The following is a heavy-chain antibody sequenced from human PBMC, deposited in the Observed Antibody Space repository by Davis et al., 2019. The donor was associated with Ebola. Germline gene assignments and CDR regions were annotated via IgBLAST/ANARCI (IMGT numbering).Heavy chain of an antibody. CDR3: ARMLEGGYSGYDLFFRNWLDP. J-gene: IGHJ5*02. CDR2: IWYDGSRK. Sequence: PGGSLRLSCAASGFNFRSYGMHWVRQAPDKGLEWVAVIWYDGSRKYYGDSVKGRFTISRDNSNNLLYLQMNSLRAEDTAVYYCARMLEGGYSGYDLFFRNWLDPWGQGTLVTVSS. V-gene: IGHV3-33*01. CDR1: GFNFRSYG. D-gene: IGHD5-12*01.